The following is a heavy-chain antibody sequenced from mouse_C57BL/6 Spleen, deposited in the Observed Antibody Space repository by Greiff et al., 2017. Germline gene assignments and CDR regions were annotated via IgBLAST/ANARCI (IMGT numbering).Heavy chain of an antibody. CDR1: GYTFTDYY. Sequence: EVQVVESGPVLVKPGASVKMSCKASGYTFTDYYMNWVKQSHGQSLEWIGVINPYNGGTSYNQKFKGKATLTVDTSSSTAYMELNSLTSEYSAVYYCASADGYYPFDYWGQGTTLTVSS. CDR3: ASADGYYPFDY. D-gene: IGHD2-3*01. J-gene: IGHJ2*01. V-gene: IGHV1-19*01. CDR2: INPYNGGT.